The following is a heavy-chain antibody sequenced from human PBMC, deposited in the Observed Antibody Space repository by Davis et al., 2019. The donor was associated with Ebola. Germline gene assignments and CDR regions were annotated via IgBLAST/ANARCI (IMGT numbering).Heavy chain of an antibody. D-gene: IGHD2/OR15-2a*01. CDR1: GFTFSSYS. Sequence: GESLKISCAASGFTFSSYSMNWVRQAPGKGLEWVAVISYDGSNKYYADSVKGRFTISRDNSKNTLYLQMNSLRAEDTAVYYCARDPDYFYWGQGTLVTVSS. CDR2: ISYDGSNK. V-gene: IGHV3-30*03. CDR3: ARDPDYFY. J-gene: IGHJ4*02.